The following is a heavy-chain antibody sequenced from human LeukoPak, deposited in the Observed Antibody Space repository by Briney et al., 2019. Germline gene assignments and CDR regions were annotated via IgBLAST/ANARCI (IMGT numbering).Heavy chain of an antibody. V-gene: IGHV3-48*03. D-gene: IGHD1-1*01. CDR1: GFTFSSYE. CDR3: AKDIASRRDGYFDL. Sequence: GGSLRLSCLVSGFTFSSYEMNWVRQGPGKGLEWVSYISTGGSTIYYADSVKGRFTISRDNAKNSLYMQMNSLRAEDTALYYCAKDIASRRDGYFDLWGRGTLVTVSS. J-gene: IGHJ2*01. CDR2: ISTGGSTI.